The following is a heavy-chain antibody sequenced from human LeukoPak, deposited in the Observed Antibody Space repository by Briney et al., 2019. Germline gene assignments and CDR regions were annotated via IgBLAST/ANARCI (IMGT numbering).Heavy chain of an antibody. V-gene: IGHV1-2*02. Sequence: ASVKVSCKASGYTFTGYYIHWVRQAPGQGLEWMGSINPSAGGTNYAQKFQGRVTMTRDTSISTAYMELSRLRSDDTAVYCCARSRTYPTGMDVWGQGTTVAVSS. D-gene: IGHD2-8*01. J-gene: IGHJ6*02. CDR1: GYTFTGYY. CDR3: ARSRTYPTGMDV. CDR2: INPSAGGT.